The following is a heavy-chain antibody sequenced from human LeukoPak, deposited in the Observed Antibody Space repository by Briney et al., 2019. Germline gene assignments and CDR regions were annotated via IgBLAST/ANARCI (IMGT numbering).Heavy chain of an antibody. J-gene: IGHJ5*02. V-gene: IGHV1-2*02. CDR2: INPNSGGT. D-gene: IGHD2-2*01. CDR1: GYTFTSYD. Sequence: ASVKVSCKASGYTFTSYDINWVRQAPGQGLEWMGWINPNSGGTNYAQKFQGRVTMTRDTSISTAYMELSRLRSDDTAVYSCARSVPAATWFDPWGQGTLVTVSS. CDR3: ARSVPAATWFDP.